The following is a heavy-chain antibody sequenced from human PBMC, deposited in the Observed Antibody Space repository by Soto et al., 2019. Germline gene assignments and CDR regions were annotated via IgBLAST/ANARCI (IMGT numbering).Heavy chain of an antibody. CDR2: IWYDGSNK. J-gene: IGHJ5*02. V-gene: IGHV3-33*01. CDR3: ARDGRYCSGGSCYSSDWFDP. Sequence: QVQLVESGGGVVQPGRSLRLSCAASGFTFSSYGMHWVRQAPGKGLEWVAVIWYDGSNKYYADSVKGRFTISRDNSKNTLYLQMNSLRAEDTAVYYCARDGRYCSGGSCYSSDWFDPWGQGTLVTVSS. D-gene: IGHD2-15*01. CDR1: GFTFSSYG.